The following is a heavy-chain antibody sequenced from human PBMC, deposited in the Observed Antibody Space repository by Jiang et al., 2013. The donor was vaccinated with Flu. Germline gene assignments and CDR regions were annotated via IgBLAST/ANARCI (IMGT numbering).Heavy chain of an antibody. V-gene: IGHV1-2*02. CDR1: GYTFTGYY. CDR3: ARAWGRIHDYYYYGMDV. Sequence: SGAEVKKPGASVKVSCKASGYTFTGYYMHWVRQAPGQGLEWMGWINPNSGGTNYAQKFQGRVTMTRDTSISTAYMELSRLRSDDTAVYYCARAWGRIHDYYYYGMDVWGQGTTVTVSS. J-gene: IGHJ6*02. CDR2: INPNSGGT. D-gene: IGHD5-18*01.